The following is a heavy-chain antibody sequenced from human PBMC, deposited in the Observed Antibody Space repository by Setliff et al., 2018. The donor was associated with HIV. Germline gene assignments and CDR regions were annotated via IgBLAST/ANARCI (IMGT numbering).Heavy chain of an antibody. V-gene: IGHV1-8*02. CDR3: ARGLFFKRGVLFPAKPLFDY. CDR2: MNPNSGNT. Sequence: GASVISCKASGYTFTNYDIHWVRQATGQGLEWMGWMNPNSGNTGYAQKFQGRVTMTRNTSIATAYMEMSSLRSEDTAVYYCARGLFFKRGVLFPAKPLFDYWGQGTLVTVSS. J-gene: IGHJ4*02. D-gene: IGHD3-10*01. CDR1: GYTFTNYD.